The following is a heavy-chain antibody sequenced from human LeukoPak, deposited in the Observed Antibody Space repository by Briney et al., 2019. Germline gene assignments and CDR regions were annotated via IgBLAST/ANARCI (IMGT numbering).Heavy chain of an antibody. J-gene: IGHJ6*03. CDR2: NYYSGST. CDR3: ARRGAAAAGNYYYYYYMDV. Sequence: SEILSLTCTVSGGSISSGGYYWSWVRQRPGKGLEWIGYNYYSGSTYYNPSLKSRVTISVDTSKNQFSLKLSSVTAADTAVYYCARRGAAAAGNYYYYYYMDVWGKGTTVTVSS. CDR1: GGSISSGGYY. D-gene: IGHD6-13*01. V-gene: IGHV4-31*03.